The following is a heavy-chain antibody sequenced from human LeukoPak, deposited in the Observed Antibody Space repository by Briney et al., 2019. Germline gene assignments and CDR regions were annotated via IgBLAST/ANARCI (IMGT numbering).Heavy chain of an antibody. J-gene: IGHJ4*02. V-gene: IGHV3-30-3*01. D-gene: IGHD4-23*01. CDR1: GFTFSSYA. CDR3: ASSTTVVTPFDY. CDR2: ISYDGSNK. Sequence: GGSLRLSCAASGFTFSSYAMHWVRQAPGKGLEWVAVISYDGSNKYYADSVKGRFTISRDNSKNTLYLQMNSLRAEDTAVYYCASSTTVVTPFDYWGQGTLIAVSS.